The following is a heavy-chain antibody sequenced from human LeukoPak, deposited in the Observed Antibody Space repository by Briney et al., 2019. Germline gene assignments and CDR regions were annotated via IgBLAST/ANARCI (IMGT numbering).Heavy chain of an antibody. Sequence: PGGSLRLSCAASGFTFSRYAMSWVRQAPGKGLEWVSALGVGVSGYGGSTYYADSVKGRFTISRDNSKNTVYLETNSLRPEDTAIYYCAAYYYDSGSSSRGGFDYWGQGVLVTVSS. J-gene: IGHJ4*02. V-gene: IGHV3-23*01. D-gene: IGHD3-10*01. CDR3: AAYYYDSGSSSRGGFDY. CDR2: LGVGVSGYGGST. CDR1: GFTFSRYA.